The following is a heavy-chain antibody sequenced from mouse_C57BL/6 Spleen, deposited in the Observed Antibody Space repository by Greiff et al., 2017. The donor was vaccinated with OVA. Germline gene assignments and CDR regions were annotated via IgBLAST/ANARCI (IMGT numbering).Heavy chain of an antibody. Sequence: EVNLVESGGGLVKPGGSLKLSCAASGFTFSSYTMSWVRQTPEKRLEWVATISGGGGNTYYPDSVKGRFTISRENATNTLYLQMSSLRSEDTALYYCARRGDYGAMDYWGQGTSVTVSS. J-gene: IGHJ4*01. V-gene: IGHV5-9*01. CDR1: GFTFSSYT. CDR2: ISGGGGNT. D-gene: IGHD1-1*01. CDR3: ARRGDYGAMDY.